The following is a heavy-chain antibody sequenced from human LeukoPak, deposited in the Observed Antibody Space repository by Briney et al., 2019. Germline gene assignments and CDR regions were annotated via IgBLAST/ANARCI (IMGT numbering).Heavy chain of an antibody. J-gene: IGHJ4*02. CDR2: ISSSGSTI. V-gene: IGHV3-48*02. CDR3: ARDPQYDVPFDY. D-gene: IGHD1-1*01. CDR1: GFVINRSW. Sequence: PGGSLRLSCAASGFVINRSWMTWVRQAPGKGLEWVSYISSSGSTIYYADSVKGRFTISRDNAKNSLYLQMNSLRDEDTAVYYCARDPQYDVPFDYWGQGTLVTVSS.